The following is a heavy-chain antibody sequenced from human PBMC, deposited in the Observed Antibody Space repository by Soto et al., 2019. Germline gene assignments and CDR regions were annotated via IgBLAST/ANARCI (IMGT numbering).Heavy chain of an antibody. V-gene: IGHV3-30-3*01. D-gene: IGHD2-15*01. CDR3: ARDEKIVVVVAATGGAFDI. J-gene: IGHJ3*02. CDR1: GFTFSSYA. CDR2: ISYDGSNK. Sequence: QVQLVESGGGVVQPGRSLRLSCAASGFTFSSYAMHWVRQAPGKGLEWVAVISYDGSNKYYADSVKGRFTISRDNSKNTLYLQMNRLRAEDTAVYYCARDEKIVVVVAATGGAFDIWGQGTMVTVSS.